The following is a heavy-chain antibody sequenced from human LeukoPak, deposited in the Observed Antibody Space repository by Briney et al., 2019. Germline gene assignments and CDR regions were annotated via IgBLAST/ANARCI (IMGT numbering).Heavy chain of an antibody. Sequence: PSETLSLTCTVSGGSISSYYWSWIRQPPGKGLEWIGYIYYSGSTNYNPSLKSRVTISVDTSKNQFSLKLSSVTAADTAVHYCARHPATLRGYLFAYWGRGTLVT. CDR3: ARHPATLRGYLFAY. D-gene: IGHD3-22*01. CDR1: GGSISSYY. CDR2: IYYSGST. J-gene: IGHJ4*02. V-gene: IGHV4-59*08.